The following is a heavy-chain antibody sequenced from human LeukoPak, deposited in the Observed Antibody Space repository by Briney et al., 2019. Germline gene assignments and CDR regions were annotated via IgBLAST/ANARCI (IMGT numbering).Heavy chain of an antibody. CDR2: IYHSGST. CDR3: ARGSGGEAAGSFLDY. CDR1: GGSISSSNW. V-gene: IGHV4-4*02. J-gene: IGHJ4*02. Sequence: PSETLSLTCAVSGGSISSSNWWSWVRQPPGKGLEWIGEIYHSGSTNYNPSLKSRVTISVDKSKNQFSLKLSSVTAADTAVYYCARGSGGEAAGSFLDYWGQGTLVTVSS. D-gene: IGHD6-13*01.